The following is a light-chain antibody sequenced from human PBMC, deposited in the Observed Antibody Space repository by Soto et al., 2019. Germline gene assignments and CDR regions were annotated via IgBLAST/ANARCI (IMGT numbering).Light chain of an antibody. CDR2: GAS. J-gene: IGKJ5*01. CDR3: QQYGSAPST. Sequence: EIVLTQSPGTLCLSPGERATLSCRASQSVSSGYLAWYQQKPGQAPRLLIYGASSRATGSPDRFSGSGAGTDFTLTISRLEPEDFAVYYCQQYGSAPSTFGQGTRLEIK. V-gene: IGKV3-20*01. CDR1: QSVSSGY.